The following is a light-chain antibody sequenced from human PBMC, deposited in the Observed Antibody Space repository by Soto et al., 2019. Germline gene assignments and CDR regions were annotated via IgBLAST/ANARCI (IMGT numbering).Light chain of an antibody. CDR3: QQYKNWPPIT. Sequence: IVMPQTPATLSVSPGARATLSCRASQSVGSSLAWYQQEPGQAPRLLIYGASTRATGIPARFSGSGSGTEFTLTISSLQSEDFAVYFCQQYKNWPPITFGQGTRLEI. J-gene: IGKJ5*01. CDR2: GAS. V-gene: IGKV3-15*01. CDR1: QSVGSS.